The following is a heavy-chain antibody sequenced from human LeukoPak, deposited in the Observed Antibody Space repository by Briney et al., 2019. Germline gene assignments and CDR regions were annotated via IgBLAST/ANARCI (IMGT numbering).Heavy chain of an antibody. Sequence: GGSLRLSCAASEFTFSSYWMSWVRQAPGKGLEWVASIKQDGSEKYYVDSVKGRVTISRDNAKNSLYLQVNSLRAEDTAVYYCARVFGAGYSDYWGQGTMVSDCS. D-gene: IGHD4/OR15-4a*01. CDR3: ARVFGAGYSDY. CDR1: EFTFSSYW. V-gene: IGHV3-7*01. J-gene: IGHJ4*02. CDR2: IKQDGSEK.